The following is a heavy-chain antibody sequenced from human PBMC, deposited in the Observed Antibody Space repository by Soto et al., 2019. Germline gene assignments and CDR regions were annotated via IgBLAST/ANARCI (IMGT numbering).Heavy chain of an antibody. CDR1: GYTFSKNA. V-gene: IGHV1-3*01. CDR3: ARGASGRKPLCDH. Sequence: QVQLVQSGAEVKKPGSSVKVSCKSSGYTFSKNAIPWVRQAPGQRPEWMGWINAGTGNTRYSQRFQDRVTITRNASASTAYLELSSLTSEDTADYYCARGASGRKPLCDHWGQGTIVTVSA. J-gene: IGHJ4*02. D-gene: IGHD2-15*01. CDR2: INAGTGNT.